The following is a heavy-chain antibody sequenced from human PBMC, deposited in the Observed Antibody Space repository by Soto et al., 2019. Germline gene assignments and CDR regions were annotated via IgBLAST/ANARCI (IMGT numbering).Heavy chain of an antibody. Sequence: QVQLVQSGAELMQPGASVKVSCKASGYTLNAFYIQWVRQAPGQGLERMGWINPNIGNTDFAQKFQGRVSLTRDQSLSPAYMDLCGLTSDDPAVYSCASHSTRYRWDTWGEGPIVTVSS. J-gene: IGHJ5*02. CDR2: INPNIGNT. CDR1: GYTLNAFY. CDR3: ASHSTRYRWDT. D-gene: IGHD5-18*01. V-gene: IGHV1-2*02.